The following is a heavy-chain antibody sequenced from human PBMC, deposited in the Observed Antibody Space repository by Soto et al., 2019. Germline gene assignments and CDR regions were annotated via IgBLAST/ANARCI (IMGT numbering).Heavy chain of an antibody. Sequence: PGGSLRLSCAASGFTFSSYGMHWVRQAPGKGQEWVAVIWYDGSNKYYADSVKGRFTISRDNSKNTLYLQMNSLRAEDTAVYYCARDLYSSSSSVVIAVAGLDYWGQGTLVTVSS. CDR3: ARDLYSSSSSVVIAVAGLDY. J-gene: IGHJ4*02. CDR2: IWYDGSNK. V-gene: IGHV3-33*01. D-gene: IGHD6-6*01. CDR1: GFTFSSYG.